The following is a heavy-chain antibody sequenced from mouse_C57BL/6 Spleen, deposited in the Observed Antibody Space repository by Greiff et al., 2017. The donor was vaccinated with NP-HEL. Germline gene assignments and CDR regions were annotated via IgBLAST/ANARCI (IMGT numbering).Heavy chain of an antibody. Sequence: VQLQQPGAELVRPGSSVKLSCKASGYTFTSYWMDWVKQRPGQGLEWIGNIYPSDSETHYNQKFKDKATLTVDKSSSTAYMQLSSLTSEDSAVYYCARTPLYYGSSYGVWGTGTTVTVSS. CDR3: ARTPLYYGSSYGV. D-gene: IGHD1-1*01. CDR2: IYPSDSET. CDR1: GYTFTSYW. J-gene: IGHJ1*03. V-gene: IGHV1-61*01.